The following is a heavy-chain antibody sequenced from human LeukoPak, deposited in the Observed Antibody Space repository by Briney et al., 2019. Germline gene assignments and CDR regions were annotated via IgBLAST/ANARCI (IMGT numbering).Heavy chain of an antibody. J-gene: IGHJ3*01. Sequence: ASVKVSCKASGYTFTTRALHWVRQAPGHSLEWMGWIHPGTGQTRYSEGLRGRVTITRDKSANIGYMELTSLTFEDTAIYYCAKGSGPLVWKPFDVWGQGTLLTVSS. CDR3: AKGSGPLVWKPFDV. CDR2: IHPGTGQT. D-gene: IGHD6-19*01. CDR1: GYTFTTRA. V-gene: IGHV1-3*01.